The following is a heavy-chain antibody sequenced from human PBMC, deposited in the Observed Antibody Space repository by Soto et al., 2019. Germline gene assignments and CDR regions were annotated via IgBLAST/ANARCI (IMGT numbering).Heavy chain of an antibody. CDR1: GFTFSSYS. D-gene: IGHD3-3*01. Sequence: PGGSLRLSCAASGFTFSSYSMNWVRQAPGKGLEWVSSISSSSSYIYYADSVKGRFTISRDNAKNSLYLQMNSLRAEDTAVYYCARDFPIVRFHYYYYYGMDVWGQGTTVTVSS. V-gene: IGHV3-21*01. CDR3: ARDFPIVRFHYYYYYGMDV. CDR2: ISSSSSYI. J-gene: IGHJ6*02.